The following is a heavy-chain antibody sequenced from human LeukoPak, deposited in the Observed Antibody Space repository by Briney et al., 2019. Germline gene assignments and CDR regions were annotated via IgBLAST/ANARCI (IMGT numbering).Heavy chain of an antibody. D-gene: IGHD3-10*01. V-gene: IGHV3-73*01. Sequence: PGGSLRLSCAASGFTFSGSAMHWVRQASGKGLEWVGRIRSKANSYATAYAASVKGRFTISRDDSKNTAYLQMNSLKTEDTAVYYCTRPSLWFGGTGDAFDIWGQGTMVTVSS. CDR2: IRSKANSYAT. J-gene: IGHJ3*02. CDR3: TRPSLWFGGTGDAFDI. CDR1: GFTFSGSA.